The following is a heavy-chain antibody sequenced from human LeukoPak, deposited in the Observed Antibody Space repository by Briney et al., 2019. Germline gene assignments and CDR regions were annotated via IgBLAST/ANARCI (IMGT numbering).Heavy chain of an antibody. CDR1: GFTFSSYA. CDR2: ISGSGGST. V-gene: IGHV3-23*01. D-gene: IGHD2-21*02. CDR3: ARNLAYCGGDCYSEPEGYDAFDI. J-gene: IGHJ3*02. Sequence: GGSLRLSCAASGFTFSSYAMSWVRQAPGKGLEWVSAISGSGGSTYYADSVKGRFTISRDNSKNTLYLQMNSLRAEDTAVYYCARNLAYCGGDCYSEPEGYDAFDIWGQGTMVTVSS.